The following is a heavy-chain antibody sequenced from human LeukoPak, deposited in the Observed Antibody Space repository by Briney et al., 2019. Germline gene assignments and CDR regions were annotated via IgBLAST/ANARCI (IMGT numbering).Heavy chain of an antibody. CDR2: IYYSGST. Sequence: SDTLSLTCTVSGGSISSGGYYWSWIRQHPGKGLEWIGYIYYSGSTYYNPSLKSRVTISVDTSKNQFSLKLSSVTAADTAVYYCARAEQGGYDYGYGMDVWGQGTTVTVSS. CDR3: ARAEQGGYDYGYGMDV. J-gene: IGHJ6*02. CDR1: GGSISSGGYY. D-gene: IGHD5-12*01. V-gene: IGHV4-31*03.